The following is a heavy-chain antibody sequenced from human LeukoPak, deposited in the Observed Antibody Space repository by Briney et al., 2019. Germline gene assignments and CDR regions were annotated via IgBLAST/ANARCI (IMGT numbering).Heavy chain of an antibody. J-gene: IGHJ5*02. V-gene: IGHV1-8*01. CDR1: GYTFTSYD. Sequence: ASVKVSCKASGYTFTSYDINWVRQATGQGLEWMGWMNPNSGNTGYAQKFQGRVTMTRNTSISTAYMELSSLRSEDTAVYCCARGFPFYSSSWYWFDPWGQGTLVTVSS. CDR3: ARGFPFYSSSWYWFDP. D-gene: IGHD6-13*01. CDR2: MNPNSGNT.